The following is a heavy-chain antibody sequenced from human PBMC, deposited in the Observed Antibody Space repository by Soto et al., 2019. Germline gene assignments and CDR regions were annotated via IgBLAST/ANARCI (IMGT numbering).Heavy chain of an antibody. D-gene: IGHD5-12*01. J-gene: IGHJ4*02. Sequence: GGSLRLSCAASGFTFSSYAMSWVRQAPGKGLEWVSAISGGGGSKYYADSVKGRFTISRDNSKNTLYLQMNSLRAEDTAVYYCARDFGGYDPIDYWGQGTLVTVSS. CDR1: GFTFSSYA. CDR3: ARDFGGYDPIDY. V-gene: IGHV3-23*01. CDR2: ISGGGGSK.